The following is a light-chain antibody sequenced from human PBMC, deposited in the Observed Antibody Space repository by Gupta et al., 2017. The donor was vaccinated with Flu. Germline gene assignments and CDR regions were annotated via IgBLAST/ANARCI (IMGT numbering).Light chain of an antibody. Sequence: QPVLTQAPSASGTPGQRVIISCSGSSSNIRNNGVHWYQQFPGTAPKLLIYGNSQRPSGVSDRFSGSKSGISASLAISGLQSDDEADYYCAVWDDGLKGVVFGGGTKLTV. J-gene: IGLJ2*01. CDR1: SSNIRNNG. CDR2: GNS. CDR3: AVWDDGLKGVV. V-gene: IGLV1-44*01.